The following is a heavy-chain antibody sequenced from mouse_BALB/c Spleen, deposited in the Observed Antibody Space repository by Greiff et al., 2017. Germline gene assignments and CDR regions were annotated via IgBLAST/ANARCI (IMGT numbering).Heavy chain of an antibody. CDR2: ISSGGGST. D-gene: IGHD1-1*01. CDR1: GFAFSSYD. Sequence: EVKLVESGGGLVKPGGSLKLSCAASGFAFSSYDMSWVRQTPEKRLEWVAYISSGGGSTYYPDTVKGRFTISRDNAKNTLYLQMSSLKSEDTAMYYCARPFYYGSSYDYYFDYWGQGTTLTVSS. V-gene: IGHV5-12-1*01. CDR3: ARPFYYGSSYDYYFDY. J-gene: IGHJ2*01.